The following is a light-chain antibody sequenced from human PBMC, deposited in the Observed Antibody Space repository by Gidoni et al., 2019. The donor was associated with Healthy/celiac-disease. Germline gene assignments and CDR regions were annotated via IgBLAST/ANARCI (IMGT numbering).Light chain of an antibody. CDR3: SSYTSSSTLAV. Sequence: QSALTQPASVSGSPGQSITISCTGTSSDVGGYNYVSWYQQHPGKAPKLMIYEVSNRPSGVSKRFSGSKSGNTASLTISGLQAEDEADYYCSSYTSSSTLAVFGTGTKVTVL. V-gene: IGLV2-14*01. CDR2: EVS. CDR1: SSDVGGYNY. J-gene: IGLJ1*01.